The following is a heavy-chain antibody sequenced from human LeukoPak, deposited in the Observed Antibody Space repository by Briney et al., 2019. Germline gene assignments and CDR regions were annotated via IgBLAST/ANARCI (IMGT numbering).Heavy chain of an antibody. Sequence: SETLSLTCAVYGGSFSGYYWSWIRQPPGKGLEWTGEINHSGSTNYNPSLKSRVTISVDTSKNQFSLKLSSVTAADTAVYYCARDGDYYDSSGYYYVWGQGTLVTVSS. V-gene: IGHV4-34*01. CDR3: ARDGDYYDSSGYYYV. CDR2: INHSGST. CDR1: GGSFSGYY. J-gene: IGHJ1*01. D-gene: IGHD3-22*01.